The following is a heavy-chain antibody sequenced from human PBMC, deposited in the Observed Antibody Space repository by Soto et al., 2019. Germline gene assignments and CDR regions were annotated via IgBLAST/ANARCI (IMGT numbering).Heavy chain of an antibody. J-gene: IGHJ3*02. CDR2: INAGNGNT. D-gene: IGHD6-19*01. CDR3: AREGYSSGWYPDAFDI. CDR1: GYTFTSYA. Sequence: ASVKVSCKASGYTFTSYAMHWVRQAPGQRLEWMGWINAGNGNTKYSQKFQGRVTITRDTSASTAYMELSSLRSEDTAVYYCAREGYSSGWYPDAFDIWGQGTMVTVSS. V-gene: IGHV1-3*01.